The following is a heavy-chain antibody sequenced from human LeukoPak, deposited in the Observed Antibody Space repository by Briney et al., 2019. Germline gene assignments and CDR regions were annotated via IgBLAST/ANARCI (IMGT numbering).Heavy chain of an antibody. Sequence: AASVKVSCKASGGTFSSYAIGWVRQAPGQGLEWMGGIIPIFGTANYAQKFQGRVTITADESTSTAYMELSSLRSEDTAVYYCARDFSKLRFLEWSGFDPWGQGTLVTVSS. D-gene: IGHD3-3*01. CDR2: IIPIFGTA. J-gene: IGHJ5*02. CDR3: ARDFSKLRFLEWSGFDP. V-gene: IGHV1-69*13. CDR1: GGTFSSYA.